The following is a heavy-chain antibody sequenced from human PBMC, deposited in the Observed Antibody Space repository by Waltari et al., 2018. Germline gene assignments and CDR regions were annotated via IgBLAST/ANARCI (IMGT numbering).Heavy chain of an antibody. D-gene: IGHD1-7*01. CDR1: GFTFSSYA. CDR3: ARASGGGTNFLIDY. Sequence: QVLLVESGGGVVQPGRSLRLSCAASGFTFSSYAMHWVRQAPGKGVGWVGVISYDGSNEYCADAVKGRFTISRDNSKNTLYLQMNNLRTEDTAVYYCARASGGGTNFLIDYWGQGTLVTVSS. V-gene: IGHV3-30-3*01. J-gene: IGHJ4*02. CDR2: ISYDGSNE.